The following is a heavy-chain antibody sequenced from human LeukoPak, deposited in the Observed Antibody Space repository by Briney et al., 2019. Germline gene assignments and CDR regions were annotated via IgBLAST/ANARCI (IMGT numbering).Heavy chain of an antibody. V-gene: IGHV3-74*01. CDR2: INSDGRIT. CDR1: GFTFSSYA. J-gene: IGHJ6*02. D-gene: IGHD5-18*01. CDR3: ARDAVDTANAV. Sequence: XGSLRLSCAASGFTFSSYAMSWVRQAPGKGLVWVSHINSDGRITSYADSVKGRFTISRDNAKNTLYLQMNSLRAEDTAVYYCARDAVDTANAVWGQGTTVTVSS.